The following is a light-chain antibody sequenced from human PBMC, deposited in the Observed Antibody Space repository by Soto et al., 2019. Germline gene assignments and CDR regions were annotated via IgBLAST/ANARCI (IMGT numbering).Light chain of an antibody. J-gene: IGKJ1*01. CDR3: QQYGTSPWT. Sequence: EIVLTQSPGTLSLYPGESATLSCRASQSVTSNYIAWYQQKPGQAPRPLIYRASTRATGIPDRFSGSGSGTDFTLTISRLEPEDFAVYHCQQYGTSPWTFGQGTKVDIK. CDR2: RAS. CDR1: QSVTSNY. V-gene: IGKV3-20*01.